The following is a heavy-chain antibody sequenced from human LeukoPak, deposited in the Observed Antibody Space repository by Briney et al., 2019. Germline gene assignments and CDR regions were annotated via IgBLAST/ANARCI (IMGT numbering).Heavy chain of an antibody. Sequence: ASVKVSCKASGGTFSSYAISWVRQAPGQGLEWMGGIIPIFGTANYAQKFQGGVTITTDESTSTAYMELSSLRSADTDVYYCARDSIEYNWNYEGGYYFDYWGQGTLVTASS. J-gene: IGHJ4*02. CDR2: IIPIFGTA. D-gene: IGHD1-7*01. V-gene: IGHV1-69*05. CDR1: GGTFSSYA. CDR3: ARDSIEYNWNYEGGYYFDY.